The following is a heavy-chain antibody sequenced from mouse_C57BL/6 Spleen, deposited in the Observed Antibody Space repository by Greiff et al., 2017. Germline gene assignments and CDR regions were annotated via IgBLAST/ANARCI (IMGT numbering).Heavy chain of an antibody. CDR1: GYTFTDYY. CDR3: AREIRRIVATYYFDY. Sequence: VQLQQSGPELVKPGASVKISCKASGYTFTDYYMNWVKQSHGKSLEWIGDINPNNGGTSYNQKFKGKAALTVDKSSSTAYMELRSLTSEDSAVYYCAREIRRIVATYYFDYWGQGTTLTVSS. J-gene: IGHJ2*01. V-gene: IGHV1-26*01. D-gene: IGHD1-1*01. CDR2: INPNNGGT.